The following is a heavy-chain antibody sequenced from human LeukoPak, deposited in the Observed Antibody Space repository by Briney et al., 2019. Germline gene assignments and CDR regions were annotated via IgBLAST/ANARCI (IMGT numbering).Heavy chain of an antibody. CDR2: ISPYTTKT. J-gene: IGHJ6*03. CDR1: GYTFISYG. Sequence: ASVKVSCKASGYTFISYGITWVRQAPGQGLEWMGWISPYTTKTNYAQSLQGRVTMTTDTSTSTAYMELRSLRSDVTAVYYCAREGGVGPTAPPDYYSYQMDVWGKGTTVTVSS. V-gene: IGHV1-18*01. D-gene: IGHD1-26*01. CDR3: AREGGVGPTAPPDYYSYQMDV.